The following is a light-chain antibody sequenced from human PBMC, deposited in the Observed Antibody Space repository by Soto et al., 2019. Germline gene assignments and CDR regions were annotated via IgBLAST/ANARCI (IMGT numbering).Light chain of an antibody. V-gene: IGKV1-5*03. CDR1: QSISSW. J-gene: IGKJ1*01. CDR3: QQLSSYPPT. Sequence: DIQTTPSPSTLSASVVYRVTITCRASQSISSWLAWYQQKPGKAPKLLIYKSSSLESGVPSRFSGSGSGTDFTLTISSLQPEDFATYYCQQLSSYPPTVGQGPQVDI. CDR2: KSS.